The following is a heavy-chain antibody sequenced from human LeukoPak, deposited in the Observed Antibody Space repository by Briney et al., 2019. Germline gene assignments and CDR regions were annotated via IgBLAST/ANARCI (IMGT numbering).Heavy chain of an antibody. V-gene: IGHV4-34*01. Sequence: SETLSLTCAVYGVSFSGYYWSWLRQPPGKGREWIGEINHSGSTHYNPSLKSRVTISVDTSKHQFSLTLRSVTAAHTAVYHWARAKLARYYFDYWGQGTLVTVSS. CDR3: ARAKLARYYFDY. D-gene: IGHD1-1*01. J-gene: IGHJ4*02. CDR1: GVSFSGYY. CDR2: INHSGST.